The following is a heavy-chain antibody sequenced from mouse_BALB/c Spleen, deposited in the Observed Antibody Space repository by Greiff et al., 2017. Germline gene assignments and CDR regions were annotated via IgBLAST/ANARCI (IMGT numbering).Heavy chain of an antibody. V-gene: IGHV2-6-7*01. J-gene: IGHJ1*01. CDR2: IWGDGST. CDR1: GFSLTGYG. D-gene: IGHD1-1*01. Sequence: VQLQESGPGLVAPSQSLSITCTVSGFSLTGYGVNWVRQPPGKGLEWLGMIWGDGSTDYNSALKSRLSISKDNSKSQVFLKMNSLQTDDTARYYCARAGNYWYFDVWGAGTTVTVSS. CDR3: ARAGNYWYFDV.